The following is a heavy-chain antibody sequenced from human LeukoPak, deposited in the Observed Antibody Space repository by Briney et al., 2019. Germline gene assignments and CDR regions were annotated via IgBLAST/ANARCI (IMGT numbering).Heavy chain of an antibody. CDR1: GGSISSGDYY. CDR2: IYYSGST. D-gene: IGHD3-22*01. V-gene: IGHV4-30-4*01. CDR3: ARGFRSSGYYYYYYYYYGMDV. Sequence: SETLSLTCTVSGGSISSGDYYWSWIRQPPGKGLEWIGYIYYSGSTYYNPSLKSRVTISVDTSKNQFSLKLSSVTAADTAVYYCARGFRSSGYYYYYYYYYGMDVWGQGITVTVSS. J-gene: IGHJ6*02.